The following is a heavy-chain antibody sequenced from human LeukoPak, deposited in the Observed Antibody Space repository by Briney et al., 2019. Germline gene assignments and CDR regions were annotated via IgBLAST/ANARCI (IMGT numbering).Heavy chain of an antibody. J-gene: IGHJ6*02. D-gene: IGHD2-2*01. CDR1: GYTFTGYY. V-gene: IGHV1-2*02. Sequence: ASVKVSCKASGYTFTGYYLHWVRQAPGQGLEWMGWINPNSGGTNYAQKFQGRVTMTRDTSISTAYMELSRLRSDDTAVYYCAREYCSSTSCSNYYYYGMDVWGQGTTVTVSS. CDR2: INPNSGGT. CDR3: AREYCSSTSCSNYYYYGMDV.